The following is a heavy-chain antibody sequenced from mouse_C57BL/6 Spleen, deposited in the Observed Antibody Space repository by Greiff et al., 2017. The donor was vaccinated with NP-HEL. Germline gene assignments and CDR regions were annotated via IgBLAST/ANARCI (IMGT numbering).Heavy chain of an antibody. CDR3: ARGGSTMITSRYFDV. CDR1: GYTFTSYW. CDR2: IYPGSGST. J-gene: IGHJ1*03. Sequence: QVQLQQSGAELVKPGASVKMSCKASGYTFTSYWITWVKQRPGQGLEWIGDIYPGSGSTNYNEKFKSKATLTVDTSSSTAYMQLSSLTSEDSAVYYCARGGSTMITSRYFDVWGTGTTVTVSS. V-gene: IGHV1-55*01. D-gene: IGHD2-4*01.